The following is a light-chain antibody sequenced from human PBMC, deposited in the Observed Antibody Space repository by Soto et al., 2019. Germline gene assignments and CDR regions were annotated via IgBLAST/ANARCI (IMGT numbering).Light chain of an antibody. Sequence: DIQMTQSPSSLSASVGDRVTITCQASQDISNYLNWYQQKPGKAPKLLIYDASNLETGFPSRFSGSGSGTDFAFTISSLQPEDIATYYCQQYDNLQLTCGGGTKVEIK. J-gene: IGKJ4*01. V-gene: IGKV1-33*01. CDR1: QDISNY. CDR3: QQYDNLQLT. CDR2: DAS.